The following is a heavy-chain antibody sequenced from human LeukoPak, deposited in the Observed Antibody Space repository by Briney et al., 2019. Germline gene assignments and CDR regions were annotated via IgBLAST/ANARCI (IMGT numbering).Heavy chain of an antibody. CDR1: GFTFSSYA. V-gene: IGHV3-23*01. Sequence: GGSLRLSCAASGFTFSSYAMSWVRQAPGKGLEGVSPISGSGGGTDYADSVKGRFTISRDNSKNTLYLQMNSLRAEDTALYYCAKARSNREYYFDSWGQGTLVTVSS. D-gene: IGHD1-26*01. CDR3: AKARSNREYYFDS. CDR2: ISGSGGGT. J-gene: IGHJ4*02.